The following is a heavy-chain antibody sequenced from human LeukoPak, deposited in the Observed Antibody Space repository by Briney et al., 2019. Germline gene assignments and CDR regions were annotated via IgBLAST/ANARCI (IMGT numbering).Heavy chain of an antibody. J-gene: IGHJ2*01. D-gene: IGHD2-2*01. Sequence: SVKVSCKASGGTFSSYAISWVRQAPGQGLEWMGGIIPIFGTANYAQKFQGRVTITADESTSTAYMELSSLRSEDTAVYYCARGWFSRYCSSSSCLSYWYFDLWGRGTLVTVSS. CDR1: GGTFSSYA. CDR2: IIPIFGTA. V-gene: IGHV1-69*13. CDR3: ARGWFSRYCSSSSCLSYWYFDL.